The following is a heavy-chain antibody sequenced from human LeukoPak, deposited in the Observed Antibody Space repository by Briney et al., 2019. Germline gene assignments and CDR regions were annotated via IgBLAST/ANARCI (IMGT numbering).Heavy chain of an antibody. CDR2: ISGSGGST. Sequence: GGSLRLSCAASGFTFSSYAMSWVRQAPGKGLEWVSAISGSGGSTYYADSVRGRFTISRDNSKNTLYLQMNSLRAEDTAVYYCAKDRLDYDYVWGSYRPDYYFDYWGQGTLVTVSS. J-gene: IGHJ4*02. D-gene: IGHD3-16*02. CDR1: GFTFSSYA. CDR3: AKDRLDYDYVWGSYRPDYYFDY. V-gene: IGHV3-23*01.